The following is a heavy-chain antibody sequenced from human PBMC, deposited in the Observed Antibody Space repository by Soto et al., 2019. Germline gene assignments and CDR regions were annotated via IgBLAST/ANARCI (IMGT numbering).Heavy chain of an antibody. J-gene: IGHJ4*02. Sequence: DVQLMESGGGLVQPGGSLRLSCAAAGFSFTDARLNWVRQCPGKGLEWVVRPKTKAYGGTIAYAARVKGRFIISRDDSKNTLSLQMNVLKPEDTAVYYCTSGPYYNTGGLDYWGQGTLVTVSS. CDR2: PKTKAYGGTI. CDR1: GFSFTDAR. D-gene: IGHD3-22*01. V-gene: IGHV3-15*07. CDR3: TSGPYYNTGGLDY.